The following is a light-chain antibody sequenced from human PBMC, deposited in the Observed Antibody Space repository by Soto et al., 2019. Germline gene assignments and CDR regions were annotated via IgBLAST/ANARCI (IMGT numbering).Light chain of an antibody. CDR1: SSDIGGNNF. J-gene: IGLJ2*01. CDR2: DVT. Sequence: QSALTQPASVSWSPGQSITISCTGTSSDIGGNNFVSWYQHHPGKAPKRLIYDVTNRPSGVSDRFSGSKSANTASLTISGLQAEDEADYYCSLYTITNRHDVVFGGGSKLTVL. V-gene: IGLV2-14*03. CDR3: SLYTITNRHDVV.